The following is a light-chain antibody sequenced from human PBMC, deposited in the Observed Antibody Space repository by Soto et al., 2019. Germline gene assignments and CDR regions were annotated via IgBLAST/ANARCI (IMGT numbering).Light chain of an antibody. Sequence: DLQMTQSPSSLSAFVGDRVTITCQASQDISNHLNWYQQKPGKAPKLLIYDASNLETGVPSRFSGSGSGTDFTFTISSLQPEDIATYCCQQYDILLTSGGGTKVEIK. V-gene: IGKV1-33*01. CDR2: DAS. CDR3: QQYDILLT. CDR1: QDISNH. J-gene: IGKJ4*01.